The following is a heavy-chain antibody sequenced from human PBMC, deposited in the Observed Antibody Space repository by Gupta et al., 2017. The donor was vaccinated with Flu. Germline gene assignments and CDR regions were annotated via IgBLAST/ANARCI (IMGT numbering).Heavy chain of an antibody. J-gene: IGHJ1*01. CDR3: ARDFDWAFQH. CDR2: IGSGGNT. CDR1: GVPLSDCH. V-gene: IGHV3-11*06. D-gene: IGHD3-9*01. Sequence: VQLVESRGDLVQPGGSLRLSCAASGVPLSDCHMSWVRQAPGRGLEWLSYIGSGGNTDYAESGRGRFTISRDNAKNTLYLQMNNLRDEDTAVYYCARDFDWAFQHWGQGILVTVSS.